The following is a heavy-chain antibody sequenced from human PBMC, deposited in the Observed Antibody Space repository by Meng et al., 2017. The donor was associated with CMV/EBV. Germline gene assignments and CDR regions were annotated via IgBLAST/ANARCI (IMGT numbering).Heavy chain of an antibody. CDR3: TTEYYGSGFIY. Sequence: GGSLRLSCVASGFAFSNGWMNWVRQAPGKGLEWVARIKSKSVGGTTDYAAPVMGRFSISRDDSKNTLHLQMNSLKIEDTAVYYCTTEYYGSGFIYWGQGTMVTVSS. CDR2: IKSKSVGGTT. V-gene: IGHV3-15*01. CDR1: GFAFSNGW. D-gene: IGHD3-10*01. J-gene: IGHJ4*02.